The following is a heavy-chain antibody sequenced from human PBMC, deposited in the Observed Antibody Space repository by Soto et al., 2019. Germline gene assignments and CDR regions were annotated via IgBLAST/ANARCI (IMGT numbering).Heavy chain of an antibody. J-gene: IGHJ6*02. CDR3: ARWPQPRYTADPYAVDV. CDR1: GGTFSSSG. Sequence: QVHLVQSGTEVKKPGSSVKVSCKASGGTFSSSGFSWVRQAPGQGLEWMGMIVPSLDTTNYAQKFQARVTITADEVTSTAYMELRSLRSEYTAVYYCARWPQPRYTADPYAVDVWGQWTRVIVSS. D-gene: IGHD3-16*02. V-gene: IGHV1-69*11. CDR2: IVPSLDTT.